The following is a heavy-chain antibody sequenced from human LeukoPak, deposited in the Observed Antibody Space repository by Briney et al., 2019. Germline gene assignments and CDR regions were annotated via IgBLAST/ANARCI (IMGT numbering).Heavy chain of an antibody. D-gene: IGHD3-3*01. V-gene: IGHV3-33*01. J-gene: IGHJ4*02. CDR2: IWYDGSNK. CDR1: GFTFSSYG. CDR3: AREPHTYYDFWSGFTNRGAYFDY. Sequence: PGGSLRLSCAASGFTFSSYGMHWVRQAPGKGLEWVAVIWYDGSNKYYADSVKGRFTISRDNSKNTLYLEMNSLSAEDTAVYYCAREPHTYYDFWSGFTNRGAYFDYWGQGTLVTVSS.